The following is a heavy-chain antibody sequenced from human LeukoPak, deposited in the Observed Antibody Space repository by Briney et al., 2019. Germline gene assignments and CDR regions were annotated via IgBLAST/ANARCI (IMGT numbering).Heavy chain of an antibody. D-gene: IGHD5-12*01. J-gene: IGHJ4*02. CDR2: INSDGSST. Sequence: GGSLRLSCAASGFTFSSYWMHWVRQAPGKGLVWVSRINSDGSSTSYADSVKGRFTISRDNAKNTLYLQMNSLRAEDAAVYYCARGRFPQVATEFDYWGQGTLVTVSS. V-gene: IGHV3-74*01. CDR1: GFTFSSYW. CDR3: ARGRFPQVATEFDY.